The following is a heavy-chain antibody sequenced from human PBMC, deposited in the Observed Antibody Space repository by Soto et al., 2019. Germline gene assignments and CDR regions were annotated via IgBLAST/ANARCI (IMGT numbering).Heavy chain of an antibody. CDR2: MNPNSGNT. CDR3: ARVSPRITIFGVVIIRSDMDV. D-gene: IGHD3-3*01. V-gene: IGHV1-8*01. CDR1: GYTFTSYD. J-gene: IGHJ6*03. Sequence: ASVKVSCKASGYTFTSYDINWVRQATGQGLEWMGWMNPNSGNTGYAQKIQGRVTMTRNTSISTAYMELSSLRSEDTAVYYFARVSPRITIFGVVIIRSDMDVWGKGTTVTVSS.